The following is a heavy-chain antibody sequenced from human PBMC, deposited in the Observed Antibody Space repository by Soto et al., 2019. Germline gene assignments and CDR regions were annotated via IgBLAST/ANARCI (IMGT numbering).Heavy chain of an antibody. J-gene: IGHJ3*02. CDR2: IKQDGSEK. D-gene: IGHD3-3*01. Sequence: EVHLVESGGGLVQPGGALRLSCAASGIAFSNYWMTWLRQAPGKGLEWVANIKQDGSEKYYVDSVKGRFTISRDNAKNSLYPQMNSLRAEDTAVYYCARDQDDSSDAFDIWGQGTMVTVSS. CDR1: GIAFSNYW. V-gene: IGHV3-7*01. CDR3: ARDQDDSSDAFDI.